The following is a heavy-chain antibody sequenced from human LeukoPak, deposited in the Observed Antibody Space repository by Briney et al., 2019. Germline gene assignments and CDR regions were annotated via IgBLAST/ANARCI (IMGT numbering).Heavy chain of an antibody. CDR2: INPSGGST. CDR3: ASQPDVEDSSGYYFDY. J-gene: IGHJ4*02. Sequence: ASVKVSCKASGYTFTSYYMDWVRQAPGLGLEWMGIINPSGGSTSYAQKFQGRVTMTRDTSTSTVYIELSSLRSEDTAVSYCASQPDVEDSSGYYFDYWGQGTLVTVSS. CDR1: GYTFTSYY. V-gene: IGHV1-46*03. D-gene: IGHD3-22*01.